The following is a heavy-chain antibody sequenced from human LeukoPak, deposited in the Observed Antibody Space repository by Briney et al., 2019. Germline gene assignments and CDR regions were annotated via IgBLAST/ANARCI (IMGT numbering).Heavy chain of an antibody. V-gene: IGHV1-69*05. CDR1: GGTFSSYA. CDR3: AREGKSLARSWGWSYYYMGV. D-gene: IGHD2-15*01. J-gene: IGHJ6*03. Sequence: SSVKVSCKASGGTFSSYAISWVRQAPGQGLEWMGRIIPIFGTANYAQKFQGRVTITTDESTSTAYMELSSLRSEDTAVYYCAREGKSLARSWGWSYYYMGVWGKGTTVTVSS. CDR2: IIPIFGTA.